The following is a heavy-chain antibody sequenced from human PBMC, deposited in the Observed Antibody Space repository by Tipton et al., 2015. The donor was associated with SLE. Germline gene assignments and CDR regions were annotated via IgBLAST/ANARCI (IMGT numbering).Heavy chain of an antibody. CDR3: AREGFDY. J-gene: IGHJ4*02. CDR2: IYYSGST. V-gene: IGHV4-39*07. CDR1: GGSLSSSSYY. Sequence: TLSLTCTVAGGSLSSSSYYWGWIRQPPGKGLEWIGSIYYSGSTYYNPSLKSRVTISVDTSKNQFSLKLSSVTAADTAVYYCAREGFDYWGQGTLVTVSS.